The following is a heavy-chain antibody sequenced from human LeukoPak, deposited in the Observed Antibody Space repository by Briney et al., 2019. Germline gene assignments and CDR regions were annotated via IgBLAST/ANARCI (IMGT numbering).Heavy chain of an antibody. V-gene: IGHV3-23*01. CDR2: ISGSGGST. CDR1: GFTFTTYA. D-gene: IGHD1-26*01. J-gene: IGHJ4*02. CDR3: AKQSYSSDFDY. Sequence: GGSLRLSCAASGFTFTTYAMSWVRQAPGKGLEWVSAISGSGGSTYYAHSVKGRFTISRDNSKNTLFLQMNGLRAEDTAVYCCAKQSYSSDFDYWGQGTLVTVSS.